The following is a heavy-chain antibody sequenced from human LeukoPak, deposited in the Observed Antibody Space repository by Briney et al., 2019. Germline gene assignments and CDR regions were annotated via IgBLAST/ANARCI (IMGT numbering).Heavy chain of an antibody. CDR1: GFTFSSYS. V-gene: IGHV3-48*01. D-gene: IGHD5-18*01. Sequence: TGGSLRLSCAASGFTFSSYSMNWVRQAPGKGLEWVSYISSSSSTIYYADSVKGRFTISRDNAKNSLYLQMNSLRAEDTAVYYCAKYVRSRGVDTARTYYYYYYMDVWGKGTTVTISS. J-gene: IGHJ6*03. CDR2: ISSSSSTI. CDR3: AKYVRSRGVDTARTYYYYYYMDV.